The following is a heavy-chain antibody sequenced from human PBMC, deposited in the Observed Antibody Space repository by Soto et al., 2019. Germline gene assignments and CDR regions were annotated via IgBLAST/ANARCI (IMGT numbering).Heavy chain of an antibody. Sequence: QVQLVLSGAEVKKPGSSVKVSCKASGGTFSSYAISWVRQAPGQGLEWMGGIIPIFGTANYAQKFQGRVTITADKSTSTAYMELSSLRSEDTAVYYCATRFLEWSVPGIYYYYGMDVWGQGTTVTVSS. D-gene: IGHD3-3*01. CDR3: ATRFLEWSVPGIYYYYGMDV. CDR1: GGTFSSYA. CDR2: IIPIFGTA. J-gene: IGHJ6*02. V-gene: IGHV1-69*06.